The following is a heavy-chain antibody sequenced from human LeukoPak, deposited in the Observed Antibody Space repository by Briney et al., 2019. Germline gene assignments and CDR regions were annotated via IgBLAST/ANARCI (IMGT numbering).Heavy chain of an antibody. Sequence: ASVKVSCKASGYTITRYDINWVRQATGQGLEWMGWMNPNSGNTGYAQKFQGRVTMTRNTSISTAYMELSSLRSEDTAVYYCARRVSNYYDSSGYLSFDYWGQATLVTVSS. CDR1: GYTITRYD. CDR2: MNPNSGNT. CDR3: ARRVSNYYDSSGYLSFDY. J-gene: IGHJ4*02. D-gene: IGHD3-22*01. V-gene: IGHV1-8*01.